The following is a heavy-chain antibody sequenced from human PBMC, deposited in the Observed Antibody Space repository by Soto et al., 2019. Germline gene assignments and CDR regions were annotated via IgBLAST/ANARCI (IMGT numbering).Heavy chain of an antibody. V-gene: IGHV1-18*01. D-gene: IGHD2-21*01. CDR3: ARYSSFSDY. J-gene: IGHJ4*02. Sequence: ASVKVSCKTSGYTFTNNLINWVRQAPGQGLEWMGWISGNNGHTIYAQKFQGRVTMTADTSTNTAYMELRSLRSDDTAVYYCARYSSFSDYWGQGTLVTVSS. CDR1: GYTFTNNL. CDR2: ISGNNGHT.